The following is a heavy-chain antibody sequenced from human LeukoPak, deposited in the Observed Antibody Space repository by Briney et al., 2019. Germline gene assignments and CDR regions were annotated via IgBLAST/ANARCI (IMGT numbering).Heavy chain of an antibody. CDR2: INHSGST. J-gene: IGHJ5*02. Sequence: SETLSLTCAVYGGSFSGYYWSWIRQPPGKGLEWIGEINHSGSTNYNPSLKSRVTISVDTSKNQFSLKLSSVTAADTAVYYCARSNIVVVPAATNWFDPWGQGTLVTVSS. V-gene: IGHV4-34*01. D-gene: IGHD2-2*01. CDR1: GGSFSGYY. CDR3: ARSNIVVVPAATNWFDP.